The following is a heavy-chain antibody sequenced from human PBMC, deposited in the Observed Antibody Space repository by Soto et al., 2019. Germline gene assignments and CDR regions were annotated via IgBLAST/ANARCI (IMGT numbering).Heavy chain of an antibody. CDR3: ARAPPGPSPRWDV. CDR1: GGSMSRGGQS. Sequence: QVVLQESGPGLVKPSQTLSLTCAVSGGSMSRGGQSWSWIRQPPGKGLEWLGFISYTGSTYYNPSLTSRVTLSVDWSKNQFSLKLPSVTAADTAMYFCARAPPGPSPRWDVWGQGTTGTVSS. CDR2: ISYTGST. J-gene: IGHJ6*02. D-gene: IGHD3-10*01. V-gene: IGHV4-30-2*01.